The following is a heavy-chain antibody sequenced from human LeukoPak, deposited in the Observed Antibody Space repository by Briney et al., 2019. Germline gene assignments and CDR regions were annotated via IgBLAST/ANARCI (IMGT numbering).Heavy chain of an antibody. CDR1: GYTFTSYG. CDR3: ARDREWELLGGGTFDI. J-gene: IGHJ3*02. Sequence: ASVKVSCKASGYTFTSYGISWVRQAPGQGLEWMGWISAYNGNTNYAQKLQGRVTMTTDTSTSTAYMELRSLRSDDTAVYYCARDREWELLGGGTFDIWGQGTMVTVSS. D-gene: IGHD1-26*01. V-gene: IGHV1-18*01. CDR2: ISAYNGNT.